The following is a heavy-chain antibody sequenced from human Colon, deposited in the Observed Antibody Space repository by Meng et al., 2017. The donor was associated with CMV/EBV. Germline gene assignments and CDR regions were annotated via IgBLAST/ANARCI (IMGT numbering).Heavy chain of an antibody. CDR1: GFAFSNHA. J-gene: IGHJ4*02. V-gene: IGHV3-23*03. Sequence: GGSLRLSCTGSGFAFSNHAMSWVRQAPGKGLEWVSVVYTGLSTTYSADTVKGRFTISRDNAKNSAYLQMTSLRAEDTALYYCAISRPAVPGLTIYYFEHWGQGILVTVSS. D-gene: IGHD3-3*01. CDR3: AISRPAVPGLTIYYFEH. CDR2: VYTGLSTT.